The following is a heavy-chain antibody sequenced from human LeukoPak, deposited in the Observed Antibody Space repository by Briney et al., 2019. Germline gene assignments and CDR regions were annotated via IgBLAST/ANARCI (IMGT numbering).Heavy chain of an antibody. CDR2: ISSSSSTI. D-gene: IGHD3-10*01. Sequence: GGSLRLSCAASGFTFSSYSMNWVRQAPGKGLEWVSYISSSSSTIYYADSVKGRFTISRDNAKNSLYLQMNSLRAEDTAVYYCVWFGELLDDAFDIWGQGTMVTVSS. V-gene: IGHV3-48*04. CDR3: VWFGELLDDAFDI. J-gene: IGHJ3*02. CDR1: GFTFSSYS.